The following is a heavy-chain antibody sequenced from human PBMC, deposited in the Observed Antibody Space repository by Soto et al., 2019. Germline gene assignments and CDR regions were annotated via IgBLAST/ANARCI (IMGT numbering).Heavy chain of an antibody. CDR1: GFTFSSSG. Sequence: QVQLVESGGGVVQPGRSLRLSCAAFGFTFSSSGMHWVRQAPGKGLEWVAVIWHDGSYKYKADSVKGRFTISIDNSKNTLYLQMNSLRAEDTAVYYCARGNWKYGYFDYWGQGTLVTVSS. J-gene: IGHJ4*02. V-gene: IGHV3-33*01. CDR3: ARGNWKYGYFDY. D-gene: IGHD1-1*01. CDR2: IWHDGSYK.